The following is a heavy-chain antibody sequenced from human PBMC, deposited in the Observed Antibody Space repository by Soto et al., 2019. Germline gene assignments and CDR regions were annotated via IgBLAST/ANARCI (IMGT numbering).Heavy chain of an antibody. CDR1: GFTFRSYA. Sequence: EVQLLETGGGLVQPGGSLRLSCAASGFTFRSYAMSWVRQIPGKGLEWVSAISRNGDATYYADSVKGRFTISRDNSKNKLYLEMNSLRAEDTATYFCAKGGGYCSGGSCNVSPGSDWGQGTLVTVSS. CDR2: ISRNGDAT. J-gene: IGHJ4*02. CDR3: AKGGGYCSGGSCNVSPGSD. D-gene: IGHD2-15*01. V-gene: IGHV3-23*01.